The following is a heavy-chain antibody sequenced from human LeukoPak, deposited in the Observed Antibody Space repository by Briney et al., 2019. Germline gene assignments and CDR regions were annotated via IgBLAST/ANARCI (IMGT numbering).Heavy chain of an antibody. J-gene: IGHJ1*01. CDR3: AKERARDQLLLYFQH. Sequence: GGSLRLSCAASGFTFSSYAMSWVRQAPGKGLEWVSAISGSGGSTYYADSVKGRFTISRDNSKNTLYLQMNSLRAEGTAVYYCAKERARDQLLLYFQHWGQGTLVTVSS. CDR2: ISGSGGST. V-gene: IGHV3-23*01. D-gene: IGHD2-2*01. CDR1: GFTFSSYA.